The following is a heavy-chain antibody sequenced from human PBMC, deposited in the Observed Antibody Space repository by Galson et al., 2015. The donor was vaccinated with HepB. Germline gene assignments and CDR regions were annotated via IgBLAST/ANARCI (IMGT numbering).Heavy chain of an antibody. V-gene: IGHV1-18*01. CDR2: ISAYNGNT. CDR1: GYTFTSYG. Sequence: SVKVSCKASGYTFTSYGISWVRQAPGQGLEWMGWISAYNGNTNYAQKLQGRVTMTTDTSTSTAYMELRSLRSDDTAVYYCAREGPSIAAAGTDIYSYYYMDVWGKGTTVTVSS. CDR3: AREGPSIAAAGTDIYSYYYMDV. J-gene: IGHJ6*03. D-gene: IGHD6-13*01.